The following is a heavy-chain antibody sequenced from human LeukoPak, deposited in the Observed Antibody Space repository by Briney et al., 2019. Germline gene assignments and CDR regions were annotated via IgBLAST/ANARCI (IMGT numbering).Heavy chain of an antibody. CDR2: FRGSGGST. CDR3: AKVWDIVVVVAATYFDY. CDR1: GLTFSSYA. D-gene: IGHD2-15*01. Sequence: GGSLRLSCAASGLTFSSYAMSWVRQSPGKGREWVSSFRGSGGSTYYADSVKGRFTISRDNSKNTLYLQMNSLRAEDTAVYYCAKVWDIVVVVAATYFDYWGQGTLVTVSS. J-gene: IGHJ4*02. V-gene: IGHV3-23*01.